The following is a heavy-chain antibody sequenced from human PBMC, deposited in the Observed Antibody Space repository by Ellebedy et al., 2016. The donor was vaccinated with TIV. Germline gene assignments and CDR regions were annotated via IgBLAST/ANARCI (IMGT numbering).Heavy chain of an antibody. CDR2: ISSSSTI. CDR3: AKDRVGVTVTPAAD. V-gene: IGHV3-48*02. D-gene: IGHD4-17*01. Sequence: GGSLRLXCAASGFTFSSYSMNWVRQAPGKGLEWVSYISSSSTIYYADSVTGRFTISRDNSRNTVYLQMRSLRDEDTAGYYCAKDRVGVTVTPAADWGRGPLVTVSA. J-gene: IGHJ4*02. CDR1: GFTFSSYS.